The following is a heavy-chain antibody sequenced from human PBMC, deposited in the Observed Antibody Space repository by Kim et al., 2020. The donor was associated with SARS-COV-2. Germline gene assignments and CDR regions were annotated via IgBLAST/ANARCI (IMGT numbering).Heavy chain of an antibody. V-gene: IGHV3-15*01. D-gene: IGHD3-10*01. J-gene: IGHJ4*02. Sequence: PVQGRFTISRADSKNTLYLHMNSLKTEDTAVYYCTTDLRRYYYGSGTDYWGQGTLVTVSS. CDR3: TTDLRRYYYGSGTDY.